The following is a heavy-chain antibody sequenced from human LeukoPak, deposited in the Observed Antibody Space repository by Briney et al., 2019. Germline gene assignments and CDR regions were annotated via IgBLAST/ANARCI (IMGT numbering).Heavy chain of an antibody. CDR3: VRDYENLTGSKTRFHY. V-gene: IGHV3-21*01. Sequence: GGSLRLSCAASGFTFSRYSMNWVRQAPGKGLEWVSCISSSSSYIYYANSVKGRFTISKDNAKNSLYLQMNSLRAEDTAVYYCVRDYENLTGSKTRFHYWGQGTLVTVSS. CDR1: GFTFSRYS. CDR2: ISSSSSYI. D-gene: IGHD3-9*01. J-gene: IGHJ4*02.